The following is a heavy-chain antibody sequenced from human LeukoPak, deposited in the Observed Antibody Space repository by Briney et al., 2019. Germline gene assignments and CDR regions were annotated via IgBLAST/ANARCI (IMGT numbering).Heavy chain of an antibody. Sequence: GASVKVSCKASGYTFTDYHMHWVRQAPGQGLEWMGWIHPNSGGTNYAQKFQGRVTMTRDTSISTAYMELSRLRSDDTAVYYCVPSATPVYFDYWGQGTLVTVSS. D-gene: IGHD2-2*01. CDR2: IHPNSGGT. CDR3: VPSATPVYFDY. CDR1: GYTFTDYH. V-gene: IGHV1-2*02. J-gene: IGHJ4*02.